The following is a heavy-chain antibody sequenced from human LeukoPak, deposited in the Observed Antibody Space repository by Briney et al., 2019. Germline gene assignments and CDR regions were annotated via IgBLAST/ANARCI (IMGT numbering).Heavy chain of an antibody. CDR1: GGSISSYY. D-gene: IGHD3-10*01. V-gene: IGHV4-59*01. J-gene: IGHJ3*02. CDR2: SYYSGST. CDR3: ARLTMVRGVIPYDAFDI. Sequence: SETLSLTCTVSGGSISSYYWSWIRQPPGKGLEWIGYSYYSGSTNYNPSLKSRVTISVDTSKNQFSLKLSSVTAADTAVYYCARLTMVRGVIPYDAFDIWGQGTMVTVSS.